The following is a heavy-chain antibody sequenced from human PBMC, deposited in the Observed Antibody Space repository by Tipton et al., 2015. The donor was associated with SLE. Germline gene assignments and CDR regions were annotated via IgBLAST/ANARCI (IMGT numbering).Heavy chain of an antibody. D-gene: IGHD6-6*01. CDR2: IVGSDSST. CDR3: GRGSSSRDY. J-gene: IGHJ4*02. CDR1: GFTFSGYT. Sequence: SLRLSCAASGFTFSGYTMSWVRQAPGKGLEWVSVIVGSDSSTHNRASVKGRFSFSRDNSKNTLYLQMNSLRVEDTAIYYCGRGSSSRDYWGQGTLVTVSS. V-gene: IGHV3-23*01.